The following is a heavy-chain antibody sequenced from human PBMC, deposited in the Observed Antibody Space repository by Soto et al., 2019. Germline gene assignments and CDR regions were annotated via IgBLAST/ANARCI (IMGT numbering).Heavy chain of an antibody. V-gene: IGHV3-23*01. CDR2: ISGSGGST. D-gene: IGHD3-3*01. J-gene: IGHJ4*02. Sequence: PGGSLRLSCAASGFTFSSYAMSWVRQAPGKGLEWVSAISGSGGSTYYADSVKGRFTISRDNSKNTLYLQMNSLRAEDTAVYYCAKDKGLTYYDFWSGYWFDYWGQGTLVTVSS. CDR1: GFTFSSYA. CDR3: AKDKGLTYYDFWSGYWFDY.